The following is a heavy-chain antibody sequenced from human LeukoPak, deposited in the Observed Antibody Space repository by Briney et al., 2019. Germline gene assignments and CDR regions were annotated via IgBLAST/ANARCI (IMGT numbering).Heavy chain of an antibody. D-gene: IGHD5-12*01. CDR1: GFTFSSYG. CDR3: ARDSLRFSLDY. Sequence: GGSLRLSCAASGFTFSSYGMHWVRQAPGKGLEWVAVISYDGSNKYYADSVKGRFTISRDNSKNTLYVQMNSLRAEDTAVYYCARDSLRFSLDYWGQGTLVTVST. CDR2: ISYDGSNK. V-gene: IGHV3-30*03. J-gene: IGHJ4*02.